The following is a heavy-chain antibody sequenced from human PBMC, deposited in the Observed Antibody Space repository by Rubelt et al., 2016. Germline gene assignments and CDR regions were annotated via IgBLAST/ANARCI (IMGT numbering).Heavy chain of an antibody. CDR2: IYYSGST. V-gene: IGHV4-59*01. CDR3: AGGITIFGVASGYFDY. CDR1: GGSISSYY. J-gene: IGHJ4*02. D-gene: IGHD3-3*01. Sequence: QVQLQESGPGLVKPSENLSLTCTVSGGSISSYYWSWIRQPPGKGLEWIGYIYYSGSTNYNPPLKSRVTISVDTSKNQFSLKLSSVTAADTAVYYCAGGITIFGVASGYFDYWGQGTLVTVSS.